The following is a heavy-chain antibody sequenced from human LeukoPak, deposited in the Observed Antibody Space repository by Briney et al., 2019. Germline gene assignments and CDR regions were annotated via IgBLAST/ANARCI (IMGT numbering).Heavy chain of an antibody. J-gene: IGHJ2*01. CDR2: IYDGEST. Sequence: SQTRPLTCTLSDGSISSGDYYWNWIRPHPGKGLEWIAYIYDGESTYYSPSLMSRVILAVDKSRNQFSLRLTSVSAADTAIYYCGRDSDYYGSGSAGFFDLGGRGTLVTVS. CDR1: DGSISSGDYY. D-gene: IGHD3-10*01. V-gene: IGHV4-31*03. CDR3: GRDSDYYGSGSAGFFDL.